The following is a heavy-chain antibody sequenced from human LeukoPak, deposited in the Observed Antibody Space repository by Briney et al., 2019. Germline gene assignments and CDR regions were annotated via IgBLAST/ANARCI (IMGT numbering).Heavy chain of an antibody. D-gene: IGHD3-10*01. CDR3: ARGNSHAFDI. Sequence: GGSLRLSCKFTFTSYWLHWIRQPPGKALVWVSRVNGDGRSTTYANSVRGRFTISRDSAKNTLYLQMNSLRVEDTAVYYGARGNSHAFDIWGQGTMVTVSS. V-gene: IGHV3-74*01. CDR2: VNGDGRST. J-gene: IGHJ3*02. CDR1: FTFTSYW.